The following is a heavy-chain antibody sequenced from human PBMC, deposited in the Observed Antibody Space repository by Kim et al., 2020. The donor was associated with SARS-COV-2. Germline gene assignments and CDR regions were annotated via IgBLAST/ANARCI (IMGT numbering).Heavy chain of an antibody. Sequence: VKGRLTNSRDNSKNTLYLQMNSLRAEDTAVYYCAKDRERYYGSGTTFDYWGQGTLVTVSS. D-gene: IGHD3-10*01. V-gene: IGHV3-30*02. CDR3: AKDRERYYGSGTTFDY. J-gene: IGHJ4*02.